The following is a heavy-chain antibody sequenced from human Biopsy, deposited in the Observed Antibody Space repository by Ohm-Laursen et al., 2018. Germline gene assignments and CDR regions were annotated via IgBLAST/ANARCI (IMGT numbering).Heavy chain of an antibody. J-gene: IGHJ5*02. D-gene: IGHD3-3*01. CDR1: GFTFSGHA. Sequence: SLRLSCTASGFTFSGHAMSWVRQAPGKGLECVSIINGGGGSTWYSDPVKGRSTISRDNSKNTLYLQMNSLRAEDTAMYYCARDLYDFCGGCPFDPWGQGTLVTVS. CDR3: ARDLYDFCGGCPFDP. V-gene: IGHV3-23*01. CDR2: INGGGGST.